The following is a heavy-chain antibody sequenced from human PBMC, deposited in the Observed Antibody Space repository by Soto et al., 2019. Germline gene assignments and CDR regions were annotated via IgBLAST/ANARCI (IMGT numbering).Heavy chain of an antibody. CDR2: VYSSGTT. V-gene: IGHV4-4*07. Sequence: SETLSLTRSVSGGSINSYWWSWIRQPAGKGLEWIGRVYSSGTTDYNPSLNSRATMSVETSKNQFSLKLSSVTAADTAVYYCARDIGSFAYREGYWRQVNQIIFSS. D-gene: IGHD3-10*01. J-gene: IGHJ4*02. CDR3: ARDIGSFAYREGY. CDR1: GGSINSYW.